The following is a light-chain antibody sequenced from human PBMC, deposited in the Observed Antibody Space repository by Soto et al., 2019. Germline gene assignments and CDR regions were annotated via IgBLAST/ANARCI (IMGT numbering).Light chain of an antibody. CDR1: QSLLHSNGYNY. CDR2: SGS. Sequence: DIVMTPSPLSLPVTPGEPASISCRSSQSLLHSNGYNYLDWYLQKPGQSPQLLIYSGSNRASVVPDSVSGSGSGTDFTLKISRVEAEDVGVYYCMQALQSRSFGGGTKVEIK. J-gene: IGKJ4*01. V-gene: IGKV2-28*01. CDR3: MQALQSRS.